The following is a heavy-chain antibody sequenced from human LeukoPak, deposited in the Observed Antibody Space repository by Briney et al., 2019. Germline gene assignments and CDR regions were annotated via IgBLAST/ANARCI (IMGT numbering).Heavy chain of an antibody. J-gene: IGHJ5*02. Sequence: KSGGSLRLSCAASGFTFSSYAMHWIRQPPGKGLQWIGEINHSGSTNYNPSLESRLTMSVDTSKNQFSLKLNSVTAADTAVYYCARHLSGWVDYYASGSYYNPKFWFDPWGQGTLVTVSS. D-gene: IGHD3-10*01. CDR3: ARHLSGWVDYYASGSYYNPKFWFDP. V-gene: IGHV4-34*01. CDR1: GFTFSSYA. CDR2: INHSGST.